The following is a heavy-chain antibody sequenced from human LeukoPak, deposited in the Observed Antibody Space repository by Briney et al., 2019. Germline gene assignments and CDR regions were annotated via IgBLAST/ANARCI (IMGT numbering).Heavy chain of an antibody. CDR2: ISAYNGNT. D-gene: IGHD2-2*02. J-gene: IGHJ5*02. CDR3: ARGPFLIVVVPAAIASWFDP. CDR1: GYTFTSYY. Sequence: ASVKVSCKASGYTFTSYYMHWVRQAPGQGLEWMGWISAYNGNTNYAQKLQGRVTMTTDTSTSTAYMELRSLRSDDTAVYYCARGPFLIVVVPAAIASWFDPWGQGTLVTVSS. V-gene: IGHV1-18*04.